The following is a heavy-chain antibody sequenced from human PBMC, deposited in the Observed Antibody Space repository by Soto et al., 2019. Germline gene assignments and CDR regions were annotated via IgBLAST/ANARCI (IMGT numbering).Heavy chain of an antibody. Sequence: QVQLVQSGAEVKKPGSSVKVSCKASGGTFSSYTISWVRQAPGQGLEWMGRIIPILGIANYAQKFQGRVTXXADKSTSTAYMELSGLRSEDTAVYYCASRYDSSDYWGHGTLVTVSS. CDR1: GGTFSSYT. D-gene: IGHD3-22*01. CDR2: IIPILGIA. J-gene: IGHJ4*01. V-gene: IGHV1-69*02. CDR3: ASRYDSSDY.